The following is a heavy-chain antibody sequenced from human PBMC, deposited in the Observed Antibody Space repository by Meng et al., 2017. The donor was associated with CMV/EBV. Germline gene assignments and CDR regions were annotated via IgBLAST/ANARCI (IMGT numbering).Heavy chain of an antibody. D-gene: IGHD6-19*01. Sequence: SWVRQAPGKWLEWVSAISGSGGSTYYADSVKGRFTISRDNSKNTLYLQMNSLRAEDTAVYYCAKVLDLHDDSKQWLAPYYYYYGMDVWGQGTMVTVSS. CDR2: ISGSGGST. J-gene: IGHJ6*02. V-gene: IGHV3-23*01. CDR3: AKVLDLHDDSKQWLAPYYYYYGMDV.